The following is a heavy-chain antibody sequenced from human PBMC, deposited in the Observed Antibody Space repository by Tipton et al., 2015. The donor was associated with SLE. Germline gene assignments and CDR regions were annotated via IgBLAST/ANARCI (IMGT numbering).Heavy chain of an antibody. V-gene: IGHV4-31*03. CDR1: GGSISSSSYY. D-gene: IGHD3-22*01. Sequence: TLSLTCTVSGGSISSSSYYWGWIRQPPGKGLEWIGYIYYSGSTYYNPSLKSRVTISVDTSKNQFSLKLSSVTAADTAMYYCARDNDDSSGYAPFDYWGLGTLVTVSS. CDR3: ARDNDDSSGYAPFDY. CDR2: IYYSGST. J-gene: IGHJ4*02.